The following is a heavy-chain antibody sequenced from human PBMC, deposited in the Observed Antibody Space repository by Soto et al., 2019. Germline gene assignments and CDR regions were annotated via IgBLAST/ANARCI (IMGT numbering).Heavy chain of an antibody. CDR3: AHRSYSTSWYYFDY. CDR2: IYWNDDK. D-gene: IGHD6-13*01. Sequence: SGPTLVNPTQTLTLTCTFSGFSLSASGVAVGWIRQPPGKALEWLALIYWNDDKLYSPPLKSRLTITKDTSKNQVVLTMTNMDPVDTATYYCAHRSYSTSWYYFDYWGQGTLVTVSS. V-gene: IGHV2-5*01. J-gene: IGHJ4*02. CDR1: GFSLSASGVA.